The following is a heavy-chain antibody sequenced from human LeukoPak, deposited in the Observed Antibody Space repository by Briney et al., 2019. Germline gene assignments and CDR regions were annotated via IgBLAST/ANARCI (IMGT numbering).Heavy chain of an antibody. CDR3: ARDDTMNYYDSSGPQGAFDI. Sequence: PGGSLRLSCAASGFTFSSYTMNWVRQAPGKGLEWVSYISSSSSTIYYADSVKGRFTISRDNAKNSLYLQMNSLRAEDTAVYYCARDDTMNYYDSSGPQGAFDIWGQGTMVTVSS. D-gene: IGHD3-22*01. J-gene: IGHJ3*02. CDR2: ISSSSSTI. V-gene: IGHV3-48*01. CDR1: GFTFSSYT.